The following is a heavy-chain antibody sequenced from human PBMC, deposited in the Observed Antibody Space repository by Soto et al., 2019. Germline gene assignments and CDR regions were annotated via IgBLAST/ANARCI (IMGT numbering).Heavy chain of an antibody. D-gene: IGHD3-3*01. V-gene: IGHV3-23*01. CDR1: GFTFSTYA. Sequence: GGSLRLSCVASGFTFSTYAMNWVRQAPGKGLEWVSTVSGNGGTTYYADSVKGRFTISRDNSKNTLYLQMNSLRAEDTAVYYCAKALSTSIFVVLTLSESRGQGTVCTVSS. CDR3: AKALSTSIFVVLTLSES. CDR2: VSGNGGTT. J-gene: IGHJ4*02.